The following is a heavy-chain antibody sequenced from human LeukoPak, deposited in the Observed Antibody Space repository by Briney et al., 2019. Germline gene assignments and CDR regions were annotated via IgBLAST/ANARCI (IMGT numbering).Heavy chain of an antibody. J-gene: IGHJ1*01. Sequence: SETLSLTCIVSGGSISSYYWSWIRQPPGKGLEWIGYIFYGGSTNYNPSLKSRVAISVDTSKNQFSLKLSSVTAADTAVYYCASWISGSYRYFPHWGQGTLVTVSS. D-gene: IGHD1-26*01. CDR1: GGSISSYY. CDR3: ASWISGSYRYFPH. CDR2: IFYGGST. V-gene: IGHV4-59*01.